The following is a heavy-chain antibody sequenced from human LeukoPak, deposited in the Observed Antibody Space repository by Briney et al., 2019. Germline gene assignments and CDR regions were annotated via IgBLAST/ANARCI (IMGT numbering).Heavy chain of an antibody. Sequence: GGSLRLPSAASGFTFSSYAMSWVRQAPGKGLEWVSAISGSGGSTYYADSVKGRFTISRDNSKNTLYLQMNSLRAEDTAVYYCAKGGVITTSPRFGYWGQGTVDTVSS. V-gene: IGHV3-23*01. D-gene: IGHD3-22*01. CDR2: ISGSGGST. CDR1: GFTFSSYA. J-gene: IGHJ4*02. CDR3: AKGGVITTSPRFGY.